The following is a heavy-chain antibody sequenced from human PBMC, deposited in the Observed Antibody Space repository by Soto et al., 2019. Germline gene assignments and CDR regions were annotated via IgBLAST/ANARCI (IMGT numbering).Heavy chain of an antibody. Sequence: GGSLRLSCAASGFTFSSYWMHWVRQAPGKGLEWVSHIKRDGSAKYYVDSVKGRFTISRDNAKNSLYLQMNSLRADDTAVYYCATWLKTSGWYVLLEGSFDYWGQGTLVTVSS. D-gene: IGHD6-19*01. J-gene: IGHJ4*02. V-gene: IGHV3-7*01. CDR3: ATWLKTSGWYVLLEGSFDY. CDR2: IKRDGSAK. CDR1: GFTFSSYW.